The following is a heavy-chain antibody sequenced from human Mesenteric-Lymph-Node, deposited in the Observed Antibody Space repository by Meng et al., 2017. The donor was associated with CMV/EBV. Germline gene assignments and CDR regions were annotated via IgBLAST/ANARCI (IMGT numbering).Heavy chain of an antibody. CDR3: AREQRGYCTSTSCPSRWFDP. D-gene: IGHD2-2*01. CDR2: INNDGSST. J-gene: IGHJ5*02. Sequence: GESLKISCAASGFTFNGYWMHWVRQAPGKGLVWVSRINNDGSSTNYADSVKGHFTISRDNAKNTLYLQMNSLRAEDTAVYYCAREQRGYCTSTSCPSRWFDPWGQGTLVTVSS. V-gene: IGHV3-74*01. CDR1: GFTFNGYW.